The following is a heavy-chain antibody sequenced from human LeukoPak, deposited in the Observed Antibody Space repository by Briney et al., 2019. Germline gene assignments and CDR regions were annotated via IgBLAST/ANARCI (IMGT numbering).Heavy chain of an antibody. CDR2: IKQDGSEK. CDR1: GFTFSSYW. V-gene: IGHV3-7*05. CDR3: ARDQRYCSSSSCPWEPFDY. J-gene: IGHJ4*02. D-gene: IGHD2-2*01. Sequence: GGSLRLSCAASGFTFSSYWMSWVRQAPGKGLEWVANIKQDGSEKYYVDSVKGRFTISRDNAKNSLYLQMSSLRAEDTAVYYCARDQRYCSSSSCPWEPFDYWGQGTLVTVSS.